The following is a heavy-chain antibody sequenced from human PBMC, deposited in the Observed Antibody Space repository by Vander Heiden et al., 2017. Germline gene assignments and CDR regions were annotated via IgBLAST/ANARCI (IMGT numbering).Heavy chain of an antibody. D-gene: IGHD5-18*01. CDR1: VGSYSSYA. V-gene: IGHV1-69*01. Sequence: QLQLVQSGAALKKPASSVKVSCKASVGSYSSYAISWVRQAPGQGLEWMGGIIPIFGTANYAQKFQGRVTITADESTSTAYMELSSLRSEDTAVYYCAAHRRGYSYDTFDYWGQGTLVTVSS. CDR2: IIPIFGTA. CDR3: AAHRRGYSYDTFDY. J-gene: IGHJ4*02.